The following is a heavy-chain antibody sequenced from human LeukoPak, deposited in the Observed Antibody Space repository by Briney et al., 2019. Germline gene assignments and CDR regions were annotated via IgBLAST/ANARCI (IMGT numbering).Heavy chain of an antibody. CDR1: GFTFSSYG. V-gene: IGHV3-30*18. CDR3: GKDRFGGVILTGMDV. D-gene: IGHD3-16*01. Sequence: GGSLRLSCAASGFTFSSYGMHWVRQAPGKGLEWVAVISYDGSNKYYADSVKGRFTISRDNSKNTLYLQMNSLRAEDTAVYYCGKDRFGGVILTGMDVWGQGTKVTVSS. CDR2: ISYDGSNK. J-gene: IGHJ6*01.